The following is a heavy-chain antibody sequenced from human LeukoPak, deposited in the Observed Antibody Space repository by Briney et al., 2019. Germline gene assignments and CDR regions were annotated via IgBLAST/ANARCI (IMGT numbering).Heavy chain of an antibody. Sequence: ASVRVSCKASNYTFTTYGISWVRQAPGQGLEWMAWINAYNGDTNYAQKFQGRVTLTTDTSTSTAYMELRSLRSDDTAVYYCARGDYGGNSDPSDYWGQGTLVTVSS. V-gene: IGHV1-18*01. J-gene: IGHJ4*02. CDR2: INAYNGDT. CDR3: ARGDYGGNSDPSDY. D-gene: IGHD4-23*01. CDR1: NYTFTTYG.